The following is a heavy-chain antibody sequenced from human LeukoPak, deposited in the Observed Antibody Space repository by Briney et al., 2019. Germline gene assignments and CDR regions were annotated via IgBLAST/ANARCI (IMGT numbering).Heavy chain of an antibody. V-gene: IGHV4-4*07. Sequence: AETLSLTCTVSGCSISSYYWSWIRQPAGKGLEWIGGIYTSGSTNDNPSRKRRVTMTVDQSKNQFSPKLSSVTAADTGVYCCARASRIAAAGVPHHYYYMDVWGKETTVTVSS. CDR2: IYTSGST. J-gene: IGHJ6*03. CDR3: ARASRIAAAGVPHHYYYMDV. CDR1: GCSISSYY. D-gene: IGHD6-13*01.